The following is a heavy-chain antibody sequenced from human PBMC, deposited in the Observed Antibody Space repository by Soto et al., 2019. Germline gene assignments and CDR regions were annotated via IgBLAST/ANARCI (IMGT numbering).Heavy chain of an antibody. CDR3: ATSGSGVYATDFDYYGMDV. J-gene: IGHJ6*02. CDR2: FDPEDGET. V-gene: IGHV1-24*01. CDR1: GYTLTELS. D-gene: IGHD2-8*01. Sequence: ASVKVSCKVSGYTLTELSMHWVRQAPGKGLEWMGGFDPEDGETIYAQKFQGRVTMTEDTSTDTAYMELSSLRSEDTAVYYCATSGSGVYATDFDYYGMDVWGQGTTVTVSS.